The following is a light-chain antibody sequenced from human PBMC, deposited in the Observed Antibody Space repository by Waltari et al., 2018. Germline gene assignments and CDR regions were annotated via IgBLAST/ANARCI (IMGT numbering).Light chain of an antibody. V-gene: IGKV3-20*01. J-gene: IGKJ1*01. Sequence: EIVFTQSPGTLSLSPGERATLSCRASPSVGRTLAWYQQKPGQAPRLLIYAASNRATGIPDRFSGSGSGTDFSLTISRLEPEDFAVYYCQHYVRLPATFGQGTKVAIK. CDR3: QHYVRLPAT. CDR2: AAS. CDR1: PSVGRT.